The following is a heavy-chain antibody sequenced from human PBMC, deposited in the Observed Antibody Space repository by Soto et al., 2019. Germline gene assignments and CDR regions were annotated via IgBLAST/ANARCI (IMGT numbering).Heavy chain of an antibody. D-gene: IGHD3-3*01. CDR1: GYTFTSYG. Sequence: QVQLVQSGAEVKKPGASVKVSCKASGYTFTSYGISWVRQAPGQGREWMGWISAYNGNTSYAQKLQGRVTMTTDTTTSTAYMELRSLRSDDTAVYYCARTYYDFWSGYYFDYWGQGTLVTVSS. J-gene: IGHJ4*02. CDR3: ARTYYDFWSGYYFDY. V-gene: IGHV1-18*01. CDR2: ISAYNGNT.